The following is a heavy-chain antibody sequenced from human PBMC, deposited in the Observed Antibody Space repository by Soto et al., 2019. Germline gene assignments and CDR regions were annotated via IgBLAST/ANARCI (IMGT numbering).Heavy chain of an antibody. CDR2: IYYSGST. V-gene: IGHV4-59*01. CDR3: ARVTSPRDYYLDY. CDR1: GGSISSYY. Sequence: QVQLQESGPGLVKPSETLSLTCTVSGGSISSYYWSWIRQPPGKGLEWIGYIYYSGSTNYNPSLKSRVTISVDTSKNQFSLKLSSVTAADTAVYYCARVTSPRDYYLDYWGQGTLVTVSS. D-gene: IGHD4-17*01. J-gene: IGHJ4*02.